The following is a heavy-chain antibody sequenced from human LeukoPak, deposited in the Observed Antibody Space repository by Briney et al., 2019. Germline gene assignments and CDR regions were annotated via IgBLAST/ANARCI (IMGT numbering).Heavy chain of an antibody. CDR3: ARVRDVVVGAAAITRDNWFDP. V-gene: IGHV3-11*04. Sequence: GGSLRLSCAASGFTFSDYYMSWIRQAPGKGLEWVSYISSSGSTIYYSDSVKGRFTISRANAKNSLYLQMNSLRAEDTAVYYCARVRDVVVGAAAITRDNWFDPWGQGTLVTVSS. CDR2: ISSSGSTI. J-gene: IGHJ5*02. CDR1: GFTFSDYY. D-gene: IGHD2-2*01.